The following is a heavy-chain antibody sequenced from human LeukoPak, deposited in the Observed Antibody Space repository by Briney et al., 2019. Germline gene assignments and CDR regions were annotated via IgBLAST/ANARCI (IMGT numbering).Heavy chain of an antibody. CDR1: GFTVSSHY. V-gene: IGHV3-30*02. J-gene: IGHJ6*03. CDR3: AKVRWCGKFWDYYFRYV. Sequence: GGSLRLSCAASGFTVSSHYMSWVRQAPGKGLEWVAFIRYDGSNKYYADSVNGRFTISRDNTKHYMYMKTNRLRAEDTAVYHCAKVRWCGKFWDYYFRYVWRKGTT. CDR2: IRYDGSNK. D-gene: IGHD4/OR15-4a*01.